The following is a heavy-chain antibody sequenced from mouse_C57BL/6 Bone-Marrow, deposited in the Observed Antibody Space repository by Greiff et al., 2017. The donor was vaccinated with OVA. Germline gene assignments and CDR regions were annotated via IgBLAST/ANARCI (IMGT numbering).Heavy chain of an antibody. CDR2: ITHSGET. CDR3: AGDRGEGFAY. V-gene: IGHV12-3*01. J-gene: IGHJ3*01. Sequence: ESGPGLVKPSQSLFLTCSITGFPITSGYYWFWIRQSPGKPLEWMGYITHSGETFYNPSLQSPISITRETSKNQFFLQLNSVTTEDTAMYYCAGDRGEGFAYWGQGTLVTVSA. CDR1: GFPITSGYY.